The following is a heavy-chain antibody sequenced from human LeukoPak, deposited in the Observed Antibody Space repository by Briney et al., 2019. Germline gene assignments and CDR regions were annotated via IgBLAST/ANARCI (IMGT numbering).Heavy chain of an antibody. Sequence: AAVKASCKASGYTFSAYEINWARQATGQGLEWMGWMNPNSGNTGFAQKFQGRVTMTRDTSINTAYMELSNLRSQDTAVYYCARVSQTPAYYYTSGYYYHGYWGQGTRVTVSS. CDR2: MNPNSGNT. D-gene: IGHD3-22*01. CDR1: GYTFSAYE. CDR3: ARVSQTPAYYYTSGYYYHGY. J-gene: IGHJ4*02. V-gene: IGHV1-8*01.